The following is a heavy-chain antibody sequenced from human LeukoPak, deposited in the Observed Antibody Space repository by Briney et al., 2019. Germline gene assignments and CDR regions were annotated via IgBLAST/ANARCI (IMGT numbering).Heavy chain of an antibody. V-gene: IGHV3-21*01. CDR2: ISSSSSYI. CDR3: ARDSDYGDYVGEFDY. Sequence: PGGSLRLSCAASGFTFSSYSMNWVRQAPGKGLEWVSSISSSSSYIYYADSVKGRFTISRDNAKNLLYLQMNSLRAEDTAVYYCARDSDYGDYVGEFDYWGQGTLVTVSS. CDR1: GFTFSSYS. J-gene: IGHJ4*02. D-gene: IGHD4-17*01.